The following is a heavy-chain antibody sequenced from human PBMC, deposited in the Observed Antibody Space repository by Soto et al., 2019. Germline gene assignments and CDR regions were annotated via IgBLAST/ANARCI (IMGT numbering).Heavy chain of an antibody. V-gene: IGHV3-64D*08. CDR2: ISSKGTIT. CDR1: GLIFSNFA. D-gene: IGHD3-10*01. J-gene: IGHJ5*02. CDR3: MKPSSGT. Sequence: RLSCSASGLIFSNFAMHWVRQAPGKGLEYVSAISSKGTITYYADSVKGRFTVSRDNSNNTLYLQMSSLRAEDTAVYYSMKPSSGTWGQGTLVTASS.